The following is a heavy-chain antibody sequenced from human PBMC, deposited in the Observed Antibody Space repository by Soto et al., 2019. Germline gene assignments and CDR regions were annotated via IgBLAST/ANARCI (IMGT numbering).Heavy chain of an antibody. Sequence: EVQLVESGGVLVQPGGSLRLSCAASGFTFSSHWMHWVRQAPGKGLVWVSRINSDGSRINYADSVKGRLTISRDNAKNTVYLQMNSLRAEVTAVYICARGASGRYYMDVWGKGTTVTVSS. CDR3: ARGASGRYYMDV. CDR2: INSDGSRI. J-gene: IGHJ6*03. CDR1: GFTFSSHW. D-gene: IGHD3-10*01. V-gene: IGHV3-74*01.